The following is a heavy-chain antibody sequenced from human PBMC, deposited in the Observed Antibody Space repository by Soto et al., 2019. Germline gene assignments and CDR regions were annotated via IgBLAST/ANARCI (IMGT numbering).Heavy chain of an antibody. CDR2: VHDRWGS. CDR3: GRRGFGALHGLVDF. J-gene: IGHJ6*03. V-gene: IGHV4-59*08. Sequence: PSETLSLTCTVSGGSISSYYWSWIRQPPGKRLEWIGYVHDRWGSHYNPSLKRRVAISLDTSKSQYSLKLTSVTATDKAVYYCGRRGFGALHGLVDFWGKGTTVTVS. CDR1: GGSISSYY. D-gene: IGHD3-10*01.